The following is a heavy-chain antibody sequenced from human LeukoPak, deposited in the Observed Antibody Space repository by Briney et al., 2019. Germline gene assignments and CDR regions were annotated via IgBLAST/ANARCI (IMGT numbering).Heavy chain of an antibody. D-gene: IGHD4-23*01. Sequence: ASVRVSCKASGYTFTSYYIHWVRQAPGQGLEWMGIINPSGGSTSHAQKFQGRVTITADESTSTAYMELSSLRSEDTAVYYCARGWLAETTVVTPYNYWGQGTLVTASS. CDR3: ARGWLAETTVVTPYNY. CDR1: GYTFTSYY. V-gene: IGHV1-46*01. J-gene: IGHJ4*02. CDR2: INPSGGST.